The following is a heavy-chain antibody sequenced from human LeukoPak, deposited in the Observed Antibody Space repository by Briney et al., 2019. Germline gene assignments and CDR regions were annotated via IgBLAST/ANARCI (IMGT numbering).Heavy chain of an antibody. CDR2: IYNTENT. J-gene: IGHJ5*02. CDR1: GGSISSFY. CDR3: ASSKPDLDT. D-gene: IGHD2-2*01. Sequence: SETLSLTCTASGGSISSFYWSWIRQSPGKGLEWIGYIYNTENTNYNPSLKSRVTISVDTSKNQFSLKVKSVTASDTAVYYCASSKPDLDTWGQGTLVTVSS. V-gene: IGHV4-59*08.